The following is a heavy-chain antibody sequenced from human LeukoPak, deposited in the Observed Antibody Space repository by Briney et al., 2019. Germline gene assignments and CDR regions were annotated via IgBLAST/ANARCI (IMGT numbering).Heavy chain of an antibody. CDR2: INWNGGST. J-gene: IGHJ4*02. D-gene: IGHD3-16*02. CDR1: GFSFDDYG. Sequence: GGSLRLSCAASGFSFDDYGMSWVRQAPGKGLEWVSGINWNGGSTAYADSVKGRFTISRDNAKNSLYMQMNSLRAEDTALYHCXXERXYXGGXIVTGPNPLDYWGQGTLVTVSS. V-gene: IGHV3-20*01. CDR3: XXERXYXGGXIVTGPNPLDY.